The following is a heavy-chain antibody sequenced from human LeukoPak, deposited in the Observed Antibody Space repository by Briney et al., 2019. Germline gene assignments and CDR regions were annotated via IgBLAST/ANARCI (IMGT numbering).Heavy chain of an antibody. V-gene: IGHV3-21*01. J-gene: IGHJ6*02. CDR3: ARSRYSQPPYYYGMDV. D-gene: IGHD2-15*01. Sequence: NAGGSLTLSCAASGFTFTSYRTDWVRHAPGQGLEWVLCISSSSEYIYNEDSVRCRFTISRDSAKNSLYLQMNSLRAEDTAVYYCARSRYSQPPYYYGMDVWGQGATVTVSS. CDR1: GFTFTSYR. CDR2: ISSSSEYI.